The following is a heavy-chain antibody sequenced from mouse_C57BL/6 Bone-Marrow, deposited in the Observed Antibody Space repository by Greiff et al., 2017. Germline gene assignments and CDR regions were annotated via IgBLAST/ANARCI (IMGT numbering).Heavy chain of an antibody. CDR1: GFNIKDYY. CDR2: IDPEDGET. J-gene: IGHJ3*01. V-gene: IGHV14-2*01. CDR3: SGGRFPCAY. Sequence: EVKLVESGAELVKPGASVKLSCTASGFNIKDYYMHWVKQRTEQGLEWIGRIDPEDGETKYAPKFQGKATLTADTSSNTAYLQRSSLTSEDTAVYYCSGGRFPCAYWGQGTLVTVSA.